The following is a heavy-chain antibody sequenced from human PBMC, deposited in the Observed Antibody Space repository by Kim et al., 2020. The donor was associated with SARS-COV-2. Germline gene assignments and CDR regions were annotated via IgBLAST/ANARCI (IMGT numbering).Heavy chain of an antibody. Sequence: SETLSLTCAVSGGSISSSNWWSWVRQPPGKGLEWIGEIYHSGSTNYNPSLKSRVTISVDKSKNQFSLKLSSVTAADTAVYYCARAPRTSGSAFDYWGQGTLVTVSS. CDR3: ARAPRTSGSAFDY. D-gene: IGHD7-27*01. V-gene: IGHV4-4*02. J-gene: IGHJ4*02. CDR1: GGSISSSNW. CDR2: IYHSGST.